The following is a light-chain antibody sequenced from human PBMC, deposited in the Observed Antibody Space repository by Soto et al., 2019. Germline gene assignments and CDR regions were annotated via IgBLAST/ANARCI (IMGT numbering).Light chain of an antibody. CDR1: SSDVGGYNY. CDR2: EVF. CDR3: SSYSGSDNFVV. V-gene: IGLV2-8*01. Sequence: QSALTQPHSASGSPGQSVTISCAGTSSDVGGYNYVSWYQKHPGKAPKLLIYEVFQRPSGVPDRFSGSKSGDTASLTVSGLQAEDEADYFCSSYSGSDNFVVFGGGTKLTVL. J-gene: IGLJ3*02.